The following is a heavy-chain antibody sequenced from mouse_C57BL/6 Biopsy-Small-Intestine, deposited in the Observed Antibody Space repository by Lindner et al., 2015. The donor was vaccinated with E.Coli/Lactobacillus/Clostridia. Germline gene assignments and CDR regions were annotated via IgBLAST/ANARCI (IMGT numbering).Heavy chain of an antibody. Sequence: VQLQESGAELVKPGASVKISCRASGYAFSSYWMNWVKQRPGKGLEWIGRIYPGDGDTNYNGKFKGKATLTADKSSSTAYMQLSSLTSEDSAVYFCARGGNPYYYAMDYWGQGTSVTVSS. J-gene: IGHJ4*01. V-gene: IGHV1-82*01. CDR1: GYAFSSYW. CDR2: IYPGDGDT. CDR3: ARGGNPYYYAMDY. D-gene: IGHD1-1*02.